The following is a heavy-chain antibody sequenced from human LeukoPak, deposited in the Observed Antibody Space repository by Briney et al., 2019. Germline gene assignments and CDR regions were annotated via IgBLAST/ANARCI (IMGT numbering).Heavy chain of an antibody. D-gene: IGHD3-10*01. CDR1: GASISNYY. V-gene: IGHV4-59*01. J-gene: IGHJ5*02. Sequence: SETLSLTCTVSGASISNYYWIWIRQPPGKGLEWIGYISFSGNTKYNPSLESRVTISINTSKNQFSLKLTSLTAADTAVYYCARDPVPYYYGSGTPSWGQGTLVTASS. CDR2: ISFSGNT. CDR3: ARDPVPYYYGSGTPS.